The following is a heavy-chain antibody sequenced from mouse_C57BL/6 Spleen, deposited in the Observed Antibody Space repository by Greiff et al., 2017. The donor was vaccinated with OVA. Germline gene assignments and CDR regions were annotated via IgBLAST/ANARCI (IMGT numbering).Heavy chain of an antibody. J-gene: IGHJ1*03. Sequence: QVQLQQPGAELVRPGTSVKVSCKASGYAFTNYLIEWVKQRPGQGLEWIGVINPGSGGTNYNEKFKGKATLTADKSSSTAYMQLSSLTSEDSAVYFCARSGTGWYFDVWGTGTTVTVSS. D-gene: IGHD4-1*01. CDR3: ARSGTGWYFDV. V-gene: IGHV1-54*01. CDR2: INPGSGGT. CDR1: GYAFTNYL.